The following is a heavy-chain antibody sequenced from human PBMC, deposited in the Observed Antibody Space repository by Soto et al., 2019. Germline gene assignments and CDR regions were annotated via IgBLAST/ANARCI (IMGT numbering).Heavy chain of an antibody. V-gene: IGHV3-23*01. CDR2: ISGSGAST. CDR3: AKYSSSWDEDY. Sequence: EVQLLESGGGLVQPGGSLRLSCAASGFTFSSDPMTWVRQAPGEGLQWVSSISGSGASTFYADAVKGRFTISRDNSKNTLTLQMSSLRAGDTAIYFCAKYSSSWDEDYWGQGTLVTVSS. J-gene: IGHJ4*02. CDR1: GFTFSSDP. D-gene: IGHD6-19*01.